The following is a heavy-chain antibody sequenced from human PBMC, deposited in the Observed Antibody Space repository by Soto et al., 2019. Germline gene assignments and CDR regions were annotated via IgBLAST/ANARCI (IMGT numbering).Heavy chain of an antibody. V-gene: IGHV4-30-4*01. J-gene: IGHJ6*02. CDR1: GGSISSGDYY. Sequence: SETLSLTCTVSGGSISSGDYYWSWIRQTPGKGLEWIGYIYYSGSTYYSPSLKSRVTRSVDTSRNQFSLKLSSVTAADTAVYYCARKRGSSWYIYYYYGMDVWGQGTTVTVSS. CDR2: IYYSGST. CDR3: ARKRGSSWYIYYYYGMDV. D-gene: IGHD6-13*01.